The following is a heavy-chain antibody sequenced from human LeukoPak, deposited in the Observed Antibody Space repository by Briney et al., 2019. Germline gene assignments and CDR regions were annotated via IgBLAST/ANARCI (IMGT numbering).Heavy chain of an antibody. J-gene: IGHJ6*04. V-gene: IGHV3-48*03. Sequence: PGGSLRLSCAASGFTFSSYEMNWVRQAPGKGLEWVSYISSSGSTIYHADSVKGRFTISRDNAENSLYLQMSSLRAEDTAVYYCAELGITMIGGVWGKGTTVTISS. CDR1: GFTFSSYE. CDR3: AELGITMIGGV. D-gene: IGHD3-10*02. CDR2: ISSSGSTI.